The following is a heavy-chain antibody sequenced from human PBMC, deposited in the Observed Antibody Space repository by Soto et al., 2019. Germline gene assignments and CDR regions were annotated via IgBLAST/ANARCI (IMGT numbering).Heavy chain of an antibody. D-gene: IGHD6-13*01. CDR3: ARETPSAAAAYYYYGLDV. V-gene: IGHV1-69*13. Sequence: ASVKVSCKVSGGTFSSYFINGVRQAPGQGLEWVGGIIPVFGTGSYAEKFQGRVTITADESTSTAYMELSRLRSDDTAVYYCARETPSAAAAYYYYGLDVWGQGTTVIVSS. J-gene: IGHJ6*02. CDR1: GGTFSSYF. CDR2: IIPVFGTG.